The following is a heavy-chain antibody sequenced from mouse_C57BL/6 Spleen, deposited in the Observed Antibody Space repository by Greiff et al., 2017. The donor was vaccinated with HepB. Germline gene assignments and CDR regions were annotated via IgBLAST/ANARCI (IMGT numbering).Heavy chain of an antibody. CDR1: GFTFSDYG. J-gene: IGHJ2*01. V-gene: IGHV5-17*01. D-gene: IGHD1-1*02. Sequence: EVKLMESGGGLVKPGGSLKLSCAASGFTFSDYGMHWVRQAPEKGLEWVAYISSGSSTIYYADTVKGRFTISRDNAKNTLFLQMTSLRSEDTAMYYCATVGYGYYFDYWGQGTTLTVSS. CDR3: ATVGYGYYFDY. CDR2: ISSGSSTI.